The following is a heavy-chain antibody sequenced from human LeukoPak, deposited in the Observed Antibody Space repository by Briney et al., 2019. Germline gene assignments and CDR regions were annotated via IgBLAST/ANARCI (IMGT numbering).Heavy chain of an antibody. CDR1: GFVFTSYG. J-gene: IGHJ4*02. Sequence: GGSLRLSCAASGFVFTSYGMHWVRQAPGKGLEWVTAISFDGSHKYYVDSVKGRFTISRDDSKDTLYLQMNSLSTEDTAVYYCASGYSSDYGGNVYWGRGTLVTVSS. D-gene: IGHD4-23*01. CDR2: ISFDGSHK. CDR3: ASGYSSDYGGNVY. V-gene: IGHV3-30*03.